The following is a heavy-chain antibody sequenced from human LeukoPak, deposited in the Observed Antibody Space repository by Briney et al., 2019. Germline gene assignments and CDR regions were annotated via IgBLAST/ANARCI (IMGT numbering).Heavy chain of an antibody. CDR3: ASLSIAVAADY. CDR1: GGSICRSSYY. D-gene: IGHD6-19*01. Sequence: PPEALSVTCTVSGGSICRSSYYWGWIRQPPGNGLEWIGSIWYSGSTYYNPSLKSRVTLSVDTSKNQFSLKLSSVTAADTAVYYCASLSIAVAADYWGQGTLVTVST. V-gene: IGHV4-39*01. CDR2: IWYSGST. J-gene: IGHJ4*02.